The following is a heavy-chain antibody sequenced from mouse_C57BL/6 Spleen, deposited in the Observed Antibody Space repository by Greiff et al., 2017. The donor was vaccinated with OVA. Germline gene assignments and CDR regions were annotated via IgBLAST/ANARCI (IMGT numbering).Heavy chain of an antibody. CDR1: GFTFSDYY. Sequence: EVQGVESGGGLVQPGGSLKLSCAASGFTFSDYYMYWVRQTPEKRLEWVAYISNGGGSTYYPDTVKGRFTISRDNAKNTLYLQMSRLKSEDTAMYYCASPGAMDYWGQGTSVTVSS. CDR2: ISNGGGST. V-gene: IGHV5-12*01. J-gene: IGHJ4*01. CDR3: ASPGAMDY.